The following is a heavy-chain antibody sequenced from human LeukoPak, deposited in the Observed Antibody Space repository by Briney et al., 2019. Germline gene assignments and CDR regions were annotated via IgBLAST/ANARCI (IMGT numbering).Heavy chain of an antibody. CDR1: GGTFSSSA. Sequence: SVKVSCKTSGGTFSSSAITWVRQAPGQGLEWMGRIIPVLNITTYAQKFQGSVTITADTSTSTAYMELRSLRSDDTAVYYCARGWLLPNSGMDVWGQGTTVTVSS. J-gene: IGHJ6*02. D-gene: IGHD3-22*01. CDR3: ARGWLLPNSGMDV. CDR2: IIPVLNIT. V-gene: IGHV1-69*04.